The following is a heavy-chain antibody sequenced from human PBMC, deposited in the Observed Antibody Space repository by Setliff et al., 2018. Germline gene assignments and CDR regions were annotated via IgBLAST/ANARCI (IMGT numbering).Heavy chain of an antibody. D-gene: IGHD3-10*01. CDR3: ARTINFLGSGTWGYMDV. Sequence: PSETLSLTCTVSGGTLTDYFWSWVRQPPGKRLEWIGDIDHGGGSSYNPSLQRRVTLSLDTSENEFSLRLTSVTAADTAVYFCARTINFLGSGTWGYMDVWGKGTTVTVSS. CDR2: IDHGGGS. J-gene: IGHJ6*03. CDR1: GGTLTDYF. V-gene: IGHV4-34*01.